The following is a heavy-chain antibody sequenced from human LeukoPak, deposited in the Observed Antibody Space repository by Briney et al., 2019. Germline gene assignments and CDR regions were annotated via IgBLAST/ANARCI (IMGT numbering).Heavy chain of an antibody. J-gene: IGHJ6*02. CDR3: ARDDTGYSSSWYDYYGMDV. D-gene: IGHD6-13*01. V-gene: IGHV3-23*01. CDR2: ISGSGGST. CDR1: GFTFSSYA. Sequence: PGGSLRLSCAASGFTFSSYAMSWVRQAPGKGLEWVSAISGSGGSTYYADSVKGRFTISRDNAKNSLYLQMNSLRAEDTAVYYCARDDTGYSSSWYDYYGMDVWGQGTTVTVSS.